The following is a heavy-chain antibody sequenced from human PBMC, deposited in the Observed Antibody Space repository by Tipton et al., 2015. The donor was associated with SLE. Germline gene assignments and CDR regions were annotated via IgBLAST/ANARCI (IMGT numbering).Heavy chain of an antibody. CDR2: INHSGST. CDR1: GYSISSGYY. CDR3: AREEDIVIVPAAMRGGAFDI. J-gene: IGHJ3*02. Sequence: TLSLTCTVSGYSISSGYYWGWIRQPPGKGLEWIGEINHSGSTNYNPSLKSRVTISVDTSKNQFSLKLSSVTAADTAVYYCAREEDIVIVPAAMRGGAFDIWGQGTMVTVSS. V-gene: IGHV4-38-2*02. D-gene: IGHD2-2*01.